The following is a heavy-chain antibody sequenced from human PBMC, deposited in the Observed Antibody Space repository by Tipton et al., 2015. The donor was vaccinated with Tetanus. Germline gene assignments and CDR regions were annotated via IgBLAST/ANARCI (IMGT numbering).Heavy chain of an antibody. J-gene: IGHJ5*02. V-gene: IGHV4-34*01. CDR2: VNRGGTT. Sequence: TLSLTCAVNGGSFSGYYWSWLRQPPGKGLEWIGEVNRGGTTGSNPSLKSRVSMSVDTSKNQFSLNITSVTAADTAVYYCAMLPKHWLAHRGAPWGQGIQVTVSS. CDR1: GGSFSGYY. D-gene: IGHD6-19*01. CDR3: AMLPKHWLAHRGAP.